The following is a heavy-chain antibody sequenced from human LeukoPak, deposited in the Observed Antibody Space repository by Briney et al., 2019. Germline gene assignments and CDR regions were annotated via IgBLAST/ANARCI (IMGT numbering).Heavy chain of an antibody. V-gene: IGHV3-53*01. CDR1: ELTFTSNY. CDR2: IYPGGDI. D-gene: IGHD3-16*01. CDR3: VRGPRYYDDSGFHYGVFDI. Sequence: PGGSLRLSCAASELTFTSNYMSWVRQAPGKGLQWVSVIYPGGDIYYADSVKGRFIISRDNSKNTLSLQMNSLTAGDTAGYYCVRGPRYYDDSGFHYGVFDIWGEGTVVSVSS. J-gene: IGHJ3*02.